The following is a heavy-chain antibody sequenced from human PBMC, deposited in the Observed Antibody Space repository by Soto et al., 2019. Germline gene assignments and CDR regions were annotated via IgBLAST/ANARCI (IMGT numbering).Heavy chain of an antibody. Sequence: QVQLVQSGAEVKKPGSSMKVSCKASGGTFNSYDINWVRQAPGQGLEWMGGIIPIVETPKYAQKFQGRATITANESTYTVYMELSSLRSADTAMYYCARLSRPNYYDTSGFFKDNWFDPWGQGTLVTVSS. D-gene: IGHD3-22*01. V-gene: IGHV1-69*01. CDR2: IIPIVETP. J-gene: IGHJ5*02. CDR1: GGTFNSYD. CDR3: ARLSRPNYYDTSGFFKDNWFDP.